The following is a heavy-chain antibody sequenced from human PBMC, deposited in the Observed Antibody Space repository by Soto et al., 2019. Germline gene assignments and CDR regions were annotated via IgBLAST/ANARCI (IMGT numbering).Heavy chain of an antibody. V-gene: IGHV3-9*01. CDR1: GFSFEDYA. CDR3: AKDHYGSAIYGMDV. D-gene: IGHD3-10*01. CDR2: IAWNSDII. J-gene: IGHJ6*02. Sequence: EVQLVESGGGLVQPGRSLRLSCAASGFSFEDYAMHWVRQAPGKGLEWVSGIAWNSDIIGYADSVKGRFTISRDNGKNSLYLQLHSLRPEDTALYYCAKDHYGSAIYGMDVWGQGTKVTVSS.